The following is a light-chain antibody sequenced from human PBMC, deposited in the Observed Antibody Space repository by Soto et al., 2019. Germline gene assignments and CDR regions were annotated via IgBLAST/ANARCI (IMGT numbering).Light chain of an antibody. CDR2: DAS. J-gene: IGKJ4*01. CDR1: QDISNY. Sequence: DIHITHSPSSLSSSVVYICTMTCQASQDISNYLNWYQQKPGKAPKLLIYDASNLETGVPSRFSGSGSGTDFTFTISSLQPEDIATYYCQQYDNLLLTFGGGTKVDIK. CDR3: QQYDNLLLT. V-gene: IGKV1-33*01.